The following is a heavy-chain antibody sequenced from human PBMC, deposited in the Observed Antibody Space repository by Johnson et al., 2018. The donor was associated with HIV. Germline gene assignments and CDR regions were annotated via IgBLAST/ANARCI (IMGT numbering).Heavy chain of an antibody. CDR3: ARVSTGFTISGVVILPTGTFDI. J-gene: IGHJ3*02. V-gene: IGHV3-30-3*01. CDR2: ISYDGSNK. Sequence: QVQLVESGGGVVQPGRSLRLSCAASGFTFSSYAMHWVRQAPGKGLEWVAVISYDGSNKYYADSVKGRFTISRDNSKNTLYLQMNSLRAEDTALYYCARVSTGFTISGVVILPTGTFDIWGQGTMVTVSA. CDR1: GFTFSSYA. D-gene: IGHD3-3*01.